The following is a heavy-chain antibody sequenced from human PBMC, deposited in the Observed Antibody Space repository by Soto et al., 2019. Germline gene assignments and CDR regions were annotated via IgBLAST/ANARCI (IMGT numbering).Heavy chain of an antibody. V-gene: IGHV4-59*01. CDR1: GGSISSYY. D-gene: IGHD3-9*01. CDR2: IYYSGST. CDR3: ARVYYDILTGMRKTNWFDP. Sequence: QVQLQESGPGLVKPSETLSLTCTVAGGSISSYYWSWIRQPPGKGLEWIGYIYYSGSTNYNPSLKSRVTISVDTSKNQFSLKLSSVTAADTAVYYCARVYYDILTGMRKTNWFDPWGQGTLVTVSS. J-gene: IGHJ5*02.